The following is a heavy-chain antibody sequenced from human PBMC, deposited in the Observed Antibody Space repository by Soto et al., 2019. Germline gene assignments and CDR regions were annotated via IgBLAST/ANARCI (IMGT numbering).Heavy chain of an antibody. V-gene: IGHV1-69*13. J-gene: IGHJ4*02. CDR2: IIPIFGTA. Sequence: SVKVSCKASGYTFTNYGISWVRQAPGQGLEWMGGIIPIFGTANYAQKFQGRVTITADESTSTAYMELSSLRSEDTAVYYCARDGVATIRKIFDYWGQGTLVTVSS. CDR3: ARDGVATIRKIFDY. D-gene: IGHD5-12*01. CDR1: GYTFTNYG.